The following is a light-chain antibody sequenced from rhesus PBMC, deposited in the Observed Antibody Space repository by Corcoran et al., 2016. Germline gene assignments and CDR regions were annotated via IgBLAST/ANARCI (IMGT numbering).Light chain of an antibody. V-gene: IGKV3-24*04. CDR3: QQSSNLYS. J-gene: IGKJ2*01. Sequence: TVVTQSPATLSLSPGERATLSCRASQSIGSYLAWYHQKAGQAPRLLISGASRRATGIPDRFSGRRSGNDFTLTISSLEPEDVEVYCCQQSSNLYSFGQGTKVEIK. CDR1: QSIGSY. CDR2: GAS.